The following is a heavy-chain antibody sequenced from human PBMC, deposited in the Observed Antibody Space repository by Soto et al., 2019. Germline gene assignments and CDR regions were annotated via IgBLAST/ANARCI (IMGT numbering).Heavy chain of an antibody. J-gene: IGHJ3*02. CDR1: GDRASSNSPA. CDR3: ARERYGDYGRGAFDI. D-gene: IGHD4-17*01. V-gene: IGHV6-1*01. CDR2: TYYRSKWYN. Sequence: SQTLSLTCAISGDRASSNSPAWNWIRQSASRGLEWLGRTYYRSKWYNDYAVSVKSRVTIDPDTSKNQFSLQLNSVTPEDAALYYCARERYGDYGRGAFDIWGQGTMVTVSS.